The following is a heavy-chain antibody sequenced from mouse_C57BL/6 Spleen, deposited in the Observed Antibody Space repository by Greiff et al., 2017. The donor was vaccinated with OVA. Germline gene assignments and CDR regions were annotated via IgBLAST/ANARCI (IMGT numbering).Heavy chain of an antibody. CDR1: GYSITSGYY. Sequence: EVQLVESGPGLVKPSQSLSLTCSVTGYSITSGYYWNWFRQFPGNKLEWMGYISYDGSNNYNPSRKNRSSITRDTSKNQFFLKLNSVTTEDTATYDCEREGGHDGYFDYWGQGTTLTVSS. V-gene: IGHV3-6*01. D-gene: IGHD2-3*01. CDR3: EREGGHDGYFDY. CDR2: ISYDGSN. J-gene: IGHJ2*01.